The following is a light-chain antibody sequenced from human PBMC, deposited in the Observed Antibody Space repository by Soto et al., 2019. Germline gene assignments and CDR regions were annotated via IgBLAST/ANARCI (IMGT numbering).Light chain of an antibody. CDR3: QQRSTWPPGYT. V-gene: IGKV3-11*01. CDR1: QSVSRY. CDR2: DAS. Sequence: ENVLTQSPATLSLSPGERATLSCRASQSVSRYLAWYQQKPGQSPRLLIYDASNRATGIPARFSGSGSGTDFTLTISSLEPEDFAVYYCQQRSTWPPGYTFGQGTKLESK. J-gene: IGKJ2*01.